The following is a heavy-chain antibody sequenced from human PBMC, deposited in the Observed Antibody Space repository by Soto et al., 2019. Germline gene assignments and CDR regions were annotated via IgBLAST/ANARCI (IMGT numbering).Heavy chain of an antibody. Sequence: QVQLQESGPGLVKPSGILSPTCADSGGSVSSSNWWSWVRQPPGKGLEWIGEIYHSGSTNYNPSLKSRVTISVDKAKNQFSLKLSSVTAADTAVYYCARCIAAAGPIDYWGQGTLVTVSS. CDR1: GGSVSSSNW. J-gene: IGHJ4*02. CDR3: ARCIAAAGPIDY. CDR2: IYHSGST. V-gene: IGHV4-4*02. D-gene: IGHD6-13*01.